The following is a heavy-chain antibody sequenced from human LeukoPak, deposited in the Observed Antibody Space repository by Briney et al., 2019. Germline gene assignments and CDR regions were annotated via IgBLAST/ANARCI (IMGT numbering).Heavy chain of an antibody. CDR1: GYTFTSYY. J-gene: IGHJ6*02. V-gene: IGHV1-46*01. Sequence: GASVKVSCKASGYTFTSYYMHWVRQAPGQGLEWMGIINPSGGSTGYAQKFQGRVTMTRDTSTSTVYMELSSLRSEDTAVYYCARDLNSSSPNRLHYYYGMDVWGQGTTVTVSS. CDR2: INPSGGST. D-gene: IGHD6-6*01. CDR3: ARDLNSSSPNRLHYYYGMDV.